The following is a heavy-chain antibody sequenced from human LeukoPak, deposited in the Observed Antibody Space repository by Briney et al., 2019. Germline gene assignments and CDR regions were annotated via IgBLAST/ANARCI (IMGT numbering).Heavy chain of an antibody. CDR1: GDSISSGGYY. V-gene: IGHV4-31*03. J-gene: IGHJ4*02. D-gene: IGHD6-6*01. CDR3: ARERIAAPDY. Sequence: SETLSLTCTVSGDSISSGGYYWSWIRQHPGKGLEWIGYIYYSGITYYNPSLKSRVTISIDTSKNQFSLRLSSVTAADTAVYYCARERIAAPDYWGQGTLVTVSS. CDR2: IYYSGIT.